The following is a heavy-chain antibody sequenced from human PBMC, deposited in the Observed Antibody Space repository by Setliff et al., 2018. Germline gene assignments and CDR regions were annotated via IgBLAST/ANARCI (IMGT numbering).Heavy chain of an antibody. D-gene: IGHD3-10*01. CDR3: ARGSTMIQGVRLYYHGLDV. J-gene: IGHJ6*02. CDR2: IYAIRST. V-gene: IGHV4-4*07. CDR1: GGSVSPYF. Sequence: LSLTCTVSGGSVSPYFWNWIRQPAGKELEWIGRIYAIRSTNYNPSLKSRVTISLDTSNNQFSLKLSSVTAADTAVYYCARGSTMIQGVRLYYHGLDVWGQGTTVTVSS.